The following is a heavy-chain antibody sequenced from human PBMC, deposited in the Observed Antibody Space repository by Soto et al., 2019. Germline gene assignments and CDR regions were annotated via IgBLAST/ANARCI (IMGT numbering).Heavy chain of an antibody. V-gene: IGHV1-3*01. CDR3: ARGYDFWSGYYLDY. CDR2: INAGNGNT. J-gene: IGHJ4*02. CDR1: GYTFTSYA. Sequence: ASVKVSCTASGYTFTSYAMHWVRQAPGQRLEWMGWINAGNGNTKYSQKFQGRVTITRDTSASTAYMELSSLRSEDTAVYYCARGYDFWSGYYLDYWGQGTLVTVSS. D-gene: IGHD3-3*01.